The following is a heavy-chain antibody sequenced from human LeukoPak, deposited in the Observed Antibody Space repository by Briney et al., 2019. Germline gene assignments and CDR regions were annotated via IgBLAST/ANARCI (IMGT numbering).Heavy chain of an antibody. CDR2: INPKSGGA. Sequence: GASVKVSCKAFGYSFTDYYIHWVRQAPGQGLEWMGRINPKSGGATYAQMIRGRVSMTTDTFISTAYMELNRLSSDDTAVYFCARSTSTYYYFDYWGHGSLVAVSS. D-gene: IGHD2-2*01. V-gene: IGHV1-2*06. CDR3: ARSTSTYYYFDY. CDR1: GYSFTDYY. J-gene: IGHJ4*01.